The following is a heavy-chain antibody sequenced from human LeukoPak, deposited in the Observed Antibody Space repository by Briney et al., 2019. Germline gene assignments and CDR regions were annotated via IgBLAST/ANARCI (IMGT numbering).Heavy chain of an antibody. V-gene: IGHV4-39*07. Sequence: SENLSLTCTVSGGSIRSSGYYWGWIRQPPGKGLEWIGCMFYSGSTYYNPSLKSRVTISVDTSRNQFSLKLSSVTAADTAVYYCARNTGERGGYYYYYGMDVWGQGTTVTVSS. CDR1: GGSIRSSGYY. CDR2: MFYSGST. CDR3: ARNTGERGGYYYYYGMDV. J-gene: IGHJ6*02. D-gene: IGHD7-27*01.